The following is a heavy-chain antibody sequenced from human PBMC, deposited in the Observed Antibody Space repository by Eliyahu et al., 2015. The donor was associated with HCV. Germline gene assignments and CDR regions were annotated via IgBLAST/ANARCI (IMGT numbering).Heavy chain of an antibody. V-gene: IGHV4-34*01. CDR3: ARDNLSGSSSGLGWFDP. CDR1: GXSFSGYY. J-gene: IGHJ5*02. CDR2: VKHSGST. D-gene: IGHD6-6*01. Sequence: QVQLQQWGAGLLKPSETLSLTCVVXGXSFSGYYWSWIRXPPGKGLEXIGEVKHSGSTNYNPSLTSRVTMSVDTSKNQFSLRLSSVTAADTAVYYCARDNLSGSSSGLGWFDPWGQGTLVTVSS.